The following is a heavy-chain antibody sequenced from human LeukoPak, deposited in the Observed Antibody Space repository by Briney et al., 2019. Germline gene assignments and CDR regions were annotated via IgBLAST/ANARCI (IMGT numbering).Heavy chain of an antibody. CDR1: GFTFRSHA. CDR3: ARGGGLDV. V-gene: IGHV3-23*01. Sequence: PGGSLGLSCVGSGFTFRSHAMSWVRQAPEKGLEFVSGIYENGGTTYYADSVKGRFSISRDNAKNSLYLQMSNLRAEDTAVYFCARGGGLDVWGQGATVTVSS. D-gene: IGHD3-16*01. J-gene: IGHJ6*01. CDR2: IYENGGTT.